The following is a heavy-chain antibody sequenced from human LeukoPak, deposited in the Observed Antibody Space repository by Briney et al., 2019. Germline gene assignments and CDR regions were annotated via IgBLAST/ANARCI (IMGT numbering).Heavy chain of an antibody. Sequence: PGGSLRLSCAASGFTFSSSWMMWVRQTPGKGLEWVSSISSSSSYIYYADSVKGRFTISRDNAKNSLYLQMNSLRAEDTAVYYCARDQLGSSWYPDAFDIWGQGTMVTVSS. CDR2: ISSSSSYI. V-gene: IGHV3-21*01. CDR3: ARDQLGSSWYPDAFDI. D-gene: IGHD6-13*01. CDR1: GFTFSSSW. J-gene: IGHJ3*02.